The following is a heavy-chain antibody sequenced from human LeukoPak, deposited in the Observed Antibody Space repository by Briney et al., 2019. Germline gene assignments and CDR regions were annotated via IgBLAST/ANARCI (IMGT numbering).Heavy chain of an antibody. D-gene: IGHD6-13*01. Sequence: GGSLRLSCAASGFTFSSYGMSWVRQAPGKGLEWVSAITATSSSTHDADSVQGRFTISRDNSKNTLYLQMNSLRPEDTAIYYCAKDSVAHSSSWYFDYWGQGTLVTVSS. CDR3: AKDSVAHSSSWYFDY. CDR2: ITATSSST. J-gene: IGHJ4*02. CDR1: GFTFSSYG. V-gene: IGHV3-23*01.